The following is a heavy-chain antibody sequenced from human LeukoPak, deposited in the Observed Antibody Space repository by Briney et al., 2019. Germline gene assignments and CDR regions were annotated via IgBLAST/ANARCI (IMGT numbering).Heavy chain of an antibody. CDR1: GASISSGSNY. CDR2: IYSSGST. Sequence: SETLSLTCSVSGASISSGSNYWGWIRQPPGKTLEWIGSIYSSGSTYYNSSLQSRVIIIIDTPKNHFSLTLSSVTAADTAVYYCARPLMYYYGSETYFWFDPWGQGTLVTVSS. V-gene: IGHV4-39*07. CDR3: ARPLMYYYGSETYFWFDP. D-gene: IGHD3-10*01. J-gene: IGHJ5*02.